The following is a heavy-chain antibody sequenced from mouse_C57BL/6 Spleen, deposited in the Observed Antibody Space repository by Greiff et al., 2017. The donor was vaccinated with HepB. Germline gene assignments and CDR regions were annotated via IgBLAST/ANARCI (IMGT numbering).Heavy chain of an antibody. Sequence: VQLQQSGAELVKPGASVKMSCKASGYTFTSYWITWVKQRPGQGLEWIGDIYPGSGSTNYNEKFKSKATLTVDTSSSTAYMQLSSLTSEDSAVYYCARTGLRRTMDYCGQGTSVTVSS. V-gene: IGHV1-55*01. CDR2: IYPGSGST. D-gene: IGHD2-4*01. CDR3: ARTGLRRTMDY. J-gene: IGHJ4*01. CDR1: GYTFTSYW.